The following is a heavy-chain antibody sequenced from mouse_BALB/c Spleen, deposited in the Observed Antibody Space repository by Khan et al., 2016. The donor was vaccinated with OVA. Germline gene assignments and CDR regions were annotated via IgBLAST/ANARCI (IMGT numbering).Heavy chain of an antibody. CDR1: GHTFTKFG. J-gene: IGHJ4*01. V-gene: IGHV9-3-1*01. CDR2: INTYTGEP. Sequence: QIQLVQSGPEVKKPGETVKISCKASGHTFTKFGMNWVKQSPGKGLKWMGWINTYTGEPTYADYFNGRFAFSFETSASTAYLQINNLKNEDTATYFCARPPYFSYVLDNWGQGTSVTVSS. D-gene: IGHD2-10*01. CDR3: ARPPYFSYVLDN.